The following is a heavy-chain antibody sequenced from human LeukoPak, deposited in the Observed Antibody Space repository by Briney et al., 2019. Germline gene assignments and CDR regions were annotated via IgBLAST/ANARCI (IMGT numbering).Heavy chain of an antibody. V-gene: IGHV1-8*01. D-gene: IGHD3-10*01. CDR2: MNPNSGNT. J-gene: IGHJ5*02. Sequence: GASVKVSCKASGYTFTSYDINWVRQATGQGLEWMGWMNPNSGNTGYAQKFQGRVTITRNTSISTAYMELSSLRSEDTAVYYCARATYYYGSGSYGDWFDPWGQGTLVTVSS. CDR3: ARATYYYGSGSYGDWFDP. CDR1: GYTFTSYD.